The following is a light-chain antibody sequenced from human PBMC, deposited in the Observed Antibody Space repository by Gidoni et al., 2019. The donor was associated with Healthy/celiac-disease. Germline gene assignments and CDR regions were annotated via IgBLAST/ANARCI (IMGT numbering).Light chain of an antibody. CDR1: QSVSSSY. CDR3: QQYGSSPRT. CDR2: GAS. Sequence: EIVLTQSTGTLSLSPGERATLSCRASQSVSSSYLAWYQQKPGQAPRLLIYGASSRATGIPDRFSSSGSGTDFTLTISRLEPEDFAVYYCQQYGSSPRTFGQGTKVEIK. V-gene: IGKV3-20*01. J-gene: IGKJ1*01.